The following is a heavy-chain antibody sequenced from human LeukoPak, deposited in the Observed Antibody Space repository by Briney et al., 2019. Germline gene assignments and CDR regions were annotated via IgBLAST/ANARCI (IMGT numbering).Heavy chain of an antibody. CDR3: ARARAHIVVVPARRWFDP. CDR1: GGSFSGYY. D-gene: IGHD2-2*01. V-gene: IGHV4-34*01. Sequence: SETLSLTCAVYGGSFSGYYWSWIRQPPGKGLERIGEINHSGSTNYNPSLKSRVTISVDTSKNQFSLKLSSVTAADTAVYYCARARAHIVVVPARRWFDPWGQGTLVTVS. J-gene: IGHJ5*02. CDR2: INHSGST.